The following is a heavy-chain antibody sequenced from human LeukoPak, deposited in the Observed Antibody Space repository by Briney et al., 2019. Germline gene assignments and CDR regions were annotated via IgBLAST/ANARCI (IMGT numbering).Heavy chain of an antibody. CDR3: ARRAGAYSHPYDY. CDR1: GFTFSSYA. V-gene: IGHV3-23*01. CDR2: ITGCGGST. D-gene: IGHD4/OR15-4a*01. J-gene: IGHJ4*02. Sequence: PGGSLRLSCAASGFTFSSYAMSCVRQAPGKGLEWVSAITGCGGSTYYADSVKGRFTISRDNSKNTLYLQMNSLRAEDTAVYYCARRAGAYSHPYDYWGQGTLVTVSS.